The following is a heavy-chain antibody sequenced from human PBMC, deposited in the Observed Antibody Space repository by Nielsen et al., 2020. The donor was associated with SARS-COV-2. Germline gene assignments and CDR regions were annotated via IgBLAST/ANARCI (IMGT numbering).Heavy chain of an antibody. V-gene: IGHV3-23*01. CDR2: IGPNAADR. D-gene: IGHD3-22*01. Sequence: GGSLRLSCAASGFNFSFYGMTWVRHTAGRGLEWVSSIGPNAADRYYADSVKGRFTISRDNSKNTLYLQMNSLRVEDTATYYCAGSWLDDDWGRGTLVTVSS. CDR1: GFNFSFYG. J-gene: IGHJ4*02. CDR3: AGSWLDDD.